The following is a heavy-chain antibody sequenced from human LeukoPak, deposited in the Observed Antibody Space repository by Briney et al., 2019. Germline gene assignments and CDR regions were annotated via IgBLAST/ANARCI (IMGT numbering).Heavy chain of an antibody. J-gene: IGHJ1*01. V-gene: IGHV3-53*01. CDR3: VKKVVVGATSPYSDFQD. CDR2: IYSGGST. D-gene: IGHD1-26*01. Sequence: GGSLRLSCAASGFTVSSNYMSWVRQAPGKGLEWVSVIYSGGSTYYADSVKGRFTISRDNSKNTPYLQMNSLRVEDTALYYCVKKVVVGATSPYSDFQDWGQGTLVTVSS. CDR1: GFTVSSNY.